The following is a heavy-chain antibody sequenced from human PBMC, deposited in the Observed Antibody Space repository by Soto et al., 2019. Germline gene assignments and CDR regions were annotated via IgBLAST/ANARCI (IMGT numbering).Heavy chain of an antibody. CDR1: GYTFINYY. V-gene: IGHV1-46*01. CDR3: AREPEPLYYYGSGSLGAANACDI. D-gene: IGHD3-10*01. Sequence: GASVKVSCKASGYTFINYYIHWVRQAPGQGLEWMGVINPNGGSTVYAQKFQGRVTLTRDTSTSTVYVELSSLRSDDTAVYYCAREPEPLYYYGSGSLGAANACDIWGQGTMVTASS. CDR2: INPNGGST. J-gene: IGHJ3*02.